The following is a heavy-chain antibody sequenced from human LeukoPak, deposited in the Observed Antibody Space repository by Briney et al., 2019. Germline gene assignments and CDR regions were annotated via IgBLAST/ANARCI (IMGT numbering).Heavy chain of an antibody. J-gene: IGHJ3*02. D-gene: IGHD1-7*01. Sequence: PGGSLRLSCAASGFTFSSYAMSWVRQAPGKGLEWVSAISGSGGSTYYADSVKGRFTISRDNSKNTLYLQMNSLRAEDTAVYYCARLRYNWNYTDAFDIWGQGTMVTVPS. V-gene: IGHV3-23*01. CDR2: ISGSGGST. CDR1: GFTFSSYA. CDR3: ARLRYNWNYTDAFDI.